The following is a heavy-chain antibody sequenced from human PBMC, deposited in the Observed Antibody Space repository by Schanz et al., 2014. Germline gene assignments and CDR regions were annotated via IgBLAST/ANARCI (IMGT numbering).Heavy chain of an antibody. J-gene: IGHJ4*02. CDR3: AKDFSGYPAY. Sequence: VHLEESGGGVVQPGRSLRLSCAASGFTFHTYDMHWVRQAPGKGLEWVTQIAHDGHRDFYADSVKGRFTVSRDNNWKTLSRQMNSLRVEDTAVYYCAKDFSGYPAYWGQGTLVTVSS. D-gene: IGHD5-12*01. CDR2: IAHDGHRD. CDR1: GFTFHTYD. V-gene: IGHV3-30-3*01.